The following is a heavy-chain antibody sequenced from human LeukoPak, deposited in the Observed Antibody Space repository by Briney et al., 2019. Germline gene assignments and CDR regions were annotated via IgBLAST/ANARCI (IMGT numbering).Heavy chain of an antibody. CDR1: GGSISSYY. CDR2: MYTSGST. Sequence: SETLSLTCTVSGGSISSYYWTWIRQSAGKGLEWIGRMYTSGSTKYSPSFESQVTMSGDASKNQFSLKLSSVTAANTAVYYCVRSSSSIFDYWGQGTLVTVSS. J-gene: IGHJ4*02. D-gene: IGHD6-6*01. V-gene: IGHV4-4*07. CDR3: VRSSSSIFDY.